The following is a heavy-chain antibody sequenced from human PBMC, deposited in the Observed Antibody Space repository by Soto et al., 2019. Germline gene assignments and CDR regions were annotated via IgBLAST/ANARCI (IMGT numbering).Heavy chain of an antibody. CDR1: GFTFSSYA. CDR3: AIFGDSDAFDF. CDR2: ITDDGNST. D-gene: IGHD3-10*01. V-gene: IGHV3-30-3*01. J-gene: IGHJ3*01. Sequence: GSLRLSCAGSGFTFSSYAMHWVRQAPGKGLEWVAVITDDGNSTYNAGSVKGRFTISRDNSKNTLYLQMNSLRAEDTGIYYCAIFGDSDAFDFWGQGTMVTVSS.